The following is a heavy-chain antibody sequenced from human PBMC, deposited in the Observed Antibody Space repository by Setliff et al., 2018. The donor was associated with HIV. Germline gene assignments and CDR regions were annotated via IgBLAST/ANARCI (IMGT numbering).Heavy chain of an antibody. CDR3: AKTCSGYDWSVDY. CDR1: GFDFSTYW. D-gene: IGHD5-12*01. CDR2: IKLHGSEK. V-gene: IGHV3-7*01. Sequence: GGSLRLSCEGSGFDFSTYWMSWVRQAPGKGLEWVANIKLHGSEKYYADSVKGRFTISRDNSKNTLYLQMNSVRAEDMAVYFCAKTCSGYDWSVDYWGQGTLVTVPQ. J-gene: IGHJ4*02.